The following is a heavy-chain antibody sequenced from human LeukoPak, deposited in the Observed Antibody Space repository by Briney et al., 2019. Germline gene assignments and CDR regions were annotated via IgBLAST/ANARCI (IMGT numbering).Heavy chain of an antibody. V-gene: IGHV3-21*01. CDR3: ATREEWLAFSY. J-gene: IGHJ4*02. Sequence: GGSLRLSSATSGFTFKSYAMNWVRQSPGKGLEWVSSISGDSTDIYYADSLMGRSTISRDNAKNSLYLQINSLRAEDTALYYCATREEWLAFSYWGQGTLVTVSS. CDR2: ISGDSTDI. D-gene: IGHD6-19*01. CDR1: GFTFKSYA.